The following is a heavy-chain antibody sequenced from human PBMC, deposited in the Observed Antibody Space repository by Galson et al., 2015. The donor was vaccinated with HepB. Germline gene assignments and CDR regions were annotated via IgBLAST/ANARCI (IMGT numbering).Heavy chain of an antibody. CDR2: IKQDGSEK. J-gene: IGHJ6*03. Sequence: SLRLSCAASGFTFSSYWMSWVRQAPGKGLEWVADIKQDGSEKYYVDSVKGRFTISRDNAKNSLYLQMNSLRAEDTAVYYCARCPGGYYYYMDVWGKGTTVTVSS. CDR3: ARCPGGYYYYMDV. CDR1: GFTFSSYW. V-gene: IGHV3-7*03.